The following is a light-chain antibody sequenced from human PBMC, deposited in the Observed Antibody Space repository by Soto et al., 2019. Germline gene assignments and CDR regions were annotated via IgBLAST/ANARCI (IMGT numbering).Light chain of an antibody. V-gene: IGLV1-44*01. CDR1: SSNIGVSS. CDR2: TNS. J-gene: IGLJ1*01. CDR3: AAWDYSLSAYV. Sequence: QSALTQPPSASGTPGQRVTISCSGSSSNIGVSSVNWYQHLPGTAPRLLIYTNSRRPSGVPDRFYGSKSGTSASLTISGPQSEDEAFYYCAAWDYSLSAYVFGTGIKVTV.